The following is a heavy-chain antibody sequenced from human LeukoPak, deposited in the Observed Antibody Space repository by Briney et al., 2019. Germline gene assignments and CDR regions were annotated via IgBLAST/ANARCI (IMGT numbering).Heavy chain of an antibody. V-gene: IGHV3-21*06. CDR3: VSSRHSSRWSDAFDI. D-gene: IGHD6-13*01. Sequence: GGSLRLSCAASGFTFSRYHLNWVRQAPGKGLEWVSCISSSSYIYYADSVKGRFTISRDNAKNSLFLQMNSLRAEDTAVYYCVSSRHSSRWSDAFDIWGQGTMVTVSS. J-gene: IGHJ3*02. CDR2: ISSSSYI. CDR1: GFTFSRYH.